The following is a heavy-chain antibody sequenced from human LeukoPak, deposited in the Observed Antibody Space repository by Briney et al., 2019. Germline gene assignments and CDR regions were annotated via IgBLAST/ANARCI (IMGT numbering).Heavy chain of an antibody. CDR2: IWYGGSNK. D-gene: IGHD6-13*01. CDR1: GFTFSSYG. V-gene: IGHV3-30*02. Sequence: PGGSLRLSCAASGFTFSSYGMHWVRQAPGKGLEWVAVIWYGGSNKYYADSVKGRFTISRDNSKNTLYLQMNSLRAEDTAVYYCAKDPRYTIAAAGTMPRGRNYYYYYYMDVWGKGTTVTVSS. J-gene: IGHJ6*03. CDR3: AKDPRYTIAAAGTMPRGRNYYYYYYMDV.